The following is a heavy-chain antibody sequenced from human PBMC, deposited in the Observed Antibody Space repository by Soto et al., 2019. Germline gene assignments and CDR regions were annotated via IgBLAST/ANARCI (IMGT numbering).Heavy chain of an antibody. J-gene: IGHJ4*02. Sequence: EVQLLESGGGLVQPGGSLRLSSAASGFTFSSYAMSWVRQAPGKGLEWGSAIRGSGGNTYYADSVKGQFTISRDNSKNPLDLQMNSLRAEDTAVYYCAKEQIVTVDFDYWGQGTLVTVSS. CDR3: AKEQIVTVDFDY. CDR1: GFTFSSYA. CDR2: IRGSGGNT. D-gene: IGHD3-22*01. V-gene: IGHV3-23*01.